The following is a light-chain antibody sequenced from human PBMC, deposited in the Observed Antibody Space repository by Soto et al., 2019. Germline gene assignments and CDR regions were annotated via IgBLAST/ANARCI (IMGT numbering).Light chain of an antibody. CDR3: SSYTGSTTLHYV. J-gene: IGLJ1*01. Sequence: QSVLTQPASVSGSPGHSITISCTGTSSDVGGYNYVSWYQQHPGKAPKLLIYDVSNRPSGASNRFSGSKSGNTASLTISGLQAEDEADYYCSSYTGSTTLHYVFGTGTKVT. CDR2: DVS. V-gene: IGLV2-14*01. CDR1: SSDVGGYNY.